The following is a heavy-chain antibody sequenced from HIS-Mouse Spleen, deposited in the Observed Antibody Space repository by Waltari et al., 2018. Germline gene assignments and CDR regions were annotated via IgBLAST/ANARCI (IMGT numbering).Heavy chain of an antibody. CDR1: GGSISSSSYY. V-gene: IGHV4-39*07. CDR3: ARDYGDNWFDP. J-gene: IGHJ5*02. D-gene: IGHD4-17*01. Sequence: QLQLQESGPGLVKPSETLSLTCTVSGGSISSSSYYWGWIRQPPGKGLAWIGSIDYSGSTYYNPSLKSRVTISVDTSKNQFSLKLSSVTAADTAVYYCARDYGDNWFDPWGQGTLVTVSS. CDR2: IDYSGST.